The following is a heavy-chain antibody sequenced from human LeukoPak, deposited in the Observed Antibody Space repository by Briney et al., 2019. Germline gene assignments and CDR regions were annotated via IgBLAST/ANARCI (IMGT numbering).Heavy chain of an antibody. J-gene: IGHJ4*02. D-gene: IGHD3-22*01. CDR1: GFTFDDYA. CDR2: ISWSSGSI. V-gene: IGHV3-9*01. CDR3: AKGFYDSSGYCDY. Sequence: PGGSLRLSCAASGFTFDDYAMHWVRQAPGKGLEWVSGISWSSGSIGYADSVKGRFTISRDNAKNSLYLQMNSLRAEDTALYYCAKGFYDSSGYCDYWGQGTLVTVSS.